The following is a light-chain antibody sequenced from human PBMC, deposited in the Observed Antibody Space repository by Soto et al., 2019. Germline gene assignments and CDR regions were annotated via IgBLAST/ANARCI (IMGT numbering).Light chain of an antibody. Sequence: QSALSQPASVSGSPGQSITISCTATSSDVGGFNYVSWVQQHPGKAPKLMIYEVSNRPSGVSNRFSGSKSGNTASLTISGLQAEDEADYYCSSYTSISTYVFGPGTKVTVL. CDR3: SSYTSISTYV. CDR2: EVS. J-gene: IGLJ1*01. CDR1: SSDVGGFNY. V-gene: IGLV2-14*01.